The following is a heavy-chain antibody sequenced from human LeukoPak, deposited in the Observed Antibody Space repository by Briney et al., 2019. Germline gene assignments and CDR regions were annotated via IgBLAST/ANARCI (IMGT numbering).Heavy chain of an antibody. CDR2: IYYSGST. Sequence: SETLSLTCTVSGGSISSYYWSWIRQPPGKGLEWIGYIYYSGSTNYNPSLKSRVTVSVDTSKNQFSLKLSSVTAADTAVYYCATDIHHHGGFDYWGQGTLVTVSS. D-gene: IGHD3-16*01. CDR1: GGSISSYY. J-gene: IGHJ4*02. V-gene: IGHV4-59*01. CDR3: ATDIHHHGGFDY.